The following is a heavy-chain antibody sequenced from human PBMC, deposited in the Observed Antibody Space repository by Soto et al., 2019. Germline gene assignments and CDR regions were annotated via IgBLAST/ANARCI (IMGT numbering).Heavy chain of an antibody. J-gene: IGHJ4*02. CDR1: GYTFTSYD. Sequence: QVQLVQSGPDVKKPGASVKVSCKASGYTFTSYDINWVRQATGQGLEWMGWMNPNSGNTGYAQKFQGRVTRTRETSISTAYVELNSLSADDTAVYYCARGPCYDNSGDHVAVDYWGQGTLVTVSS. V-gene: IGHV1-8*01. CDR3: ARGPCYDNSGDHVAVDY. CDR2: MNPNSGNT. D-gene: IGHD3-22*01.